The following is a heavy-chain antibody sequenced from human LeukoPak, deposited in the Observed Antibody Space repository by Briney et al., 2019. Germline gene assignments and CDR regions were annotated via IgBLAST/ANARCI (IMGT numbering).Heavy chain of an antibody. CDR2: ITGSGGNT. D-gene: IGHD3-9*01. CDR3: AKWGDYDVLAGYYVSDY. V-gene: IGHV3-23*01. Sequence: GGSLRLSCAVSGFTFSNYAMSWVRQAPGKGLEWVSAITGSGGNTHYADSVKGRFTISRDNSKNTVYLKMNSLRAEDTAVYYGAKWGDYDVLAGYYVSDYWGQGTLVTVSS. CDR1: GFTFSNYA. J-gene: IGHJ4*02.